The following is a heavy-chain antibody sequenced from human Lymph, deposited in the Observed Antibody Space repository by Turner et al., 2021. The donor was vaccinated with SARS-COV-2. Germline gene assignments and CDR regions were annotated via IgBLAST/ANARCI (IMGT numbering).Heavy chain of an antibody. V-gene: IGHV3-30-3*01. D-gene: IGHD1-26*01. CDR1: GFTFSSYA. J-gene: IGHJ5*02. CDR3: ARAGSGSYLSWFDP. CDR2: ISYDGSNK. Sequence: QVQLVESGGGVVQPGRSLRLSCAASGFTFSSYAMHWVRQAPGKGLEWVAVISYDGSNKYYADSVKGRFTISRDNSKNTLYLQMNSLRAEDTAVYYCARAGSGSYLSWFDPWGHGTLVTVSS.